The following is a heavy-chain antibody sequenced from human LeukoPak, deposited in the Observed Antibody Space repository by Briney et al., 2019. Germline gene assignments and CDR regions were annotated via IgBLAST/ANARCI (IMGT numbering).Heavy chain of an antibody. Sequence: SETLSLTCTVSGGSISSYYWSWLRQPPGKGLEWMGYIYYSGSTNYNPSLKSRVTISVDTSKTQFSLKLSSVTAADTAVYYCARGTWFGELFGYYYYMDVWGKGTTVTISS. CDR1: GGSISSYY. V-gene: IGHV4-59*01. CDR2: IYYSGST. CDR3: ARGTWFGELFGYYYYMDV. J-gene: IGHJ6*03. D-gene: IGHD3-10*01.